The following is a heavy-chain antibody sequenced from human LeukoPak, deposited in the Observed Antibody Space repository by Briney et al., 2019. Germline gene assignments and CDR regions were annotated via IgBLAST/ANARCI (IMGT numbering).Heavy chain of an antibody. J-gene: IGHJ4*02. V-gene: IGHV1-8*03. CDR1: GYTFTSYD. CDR2: MNPNSGNT. D-gene: IGHD1-14*01. Sequence: ASVKVSCKASGYTFTSYDINWVRQATGQGLEWMGWMNPNSGNTGYAQKFQGRVTITRNTSISTAYMELSSLRSEDTAVFYCARRRVGTHFDYWGQGTLVTVSS. CDR3: ARRRVGTHFDY.